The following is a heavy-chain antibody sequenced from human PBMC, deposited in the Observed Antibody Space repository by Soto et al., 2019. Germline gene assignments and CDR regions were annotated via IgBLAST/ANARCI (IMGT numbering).Heavy chain of an antibody. Sequence: SETLSLTCAVSGGSISSSNWWSWVRQPPGRGLEGIGEIYHSGSTNYNPSLKSRVTISVDKSKNQFSLKLSSVTAADTAVYYCARSRKGSSHFDYWGQGTLVTVSS. V-gene: IGHV4-4*02. CDR3: ARSRKGSSHFDY. J-gene: IGHJ4*02. D-gene: IGHD2-2*01. CDR1: GGSISSSNW. CDR2: IYHSGST.